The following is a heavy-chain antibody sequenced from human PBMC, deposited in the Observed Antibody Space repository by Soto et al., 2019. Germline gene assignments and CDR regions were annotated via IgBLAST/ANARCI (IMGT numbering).Heavy chain of an antibody. J-gene: IGHJ4*02. CDR2: INQFGKII. CDR3: ARAAWSDEGWDH. D-gene: IGHD1-1*01. V-gene: IGHV3-48*03. CDR1: GFSFSEYE. Sequence: EVQLAESGGGLIQPGGSLRLSCAASGFSFSEYEMNWVRQAPGQGLEWVSYINQFGKIIYYADSVKGRFTISRDDAKNSLYPHMNSLRVEDTALYYCARAAWSDEGWDHWGQGTLVTVSS.